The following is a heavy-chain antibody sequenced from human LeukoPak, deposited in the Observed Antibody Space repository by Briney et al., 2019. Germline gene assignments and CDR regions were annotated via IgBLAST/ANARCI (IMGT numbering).Heavy chain of an antibody. D-gene: IGHD3-10*01. CDR2: ISGSGGST. CDR1: GFTFSSYA. J-gene: IGHJ4*02. CDR3: AKDFDGYYYGSGSYYLHY. V-gene: IGHV3-23*01. Sequence: GGSLRLSCAASGFTFSSYAMSWVRQAPGKGLEWVSAISGSGGSTYYADSVKGRSTISRDNSENTLYLQMNSLRAEDTAVYYCAKDFDGYYYGSGSYYLHYWGQGTLVTVSS.